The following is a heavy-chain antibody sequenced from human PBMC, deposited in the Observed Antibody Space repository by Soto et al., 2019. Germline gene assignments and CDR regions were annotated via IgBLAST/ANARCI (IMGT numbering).Heavy chain of an antibody. CDR3: ASVESDFDY. D-gene: IGHD1-1*01. Sequence: SETPSLTCAVSGGSISSGGYSWIWIRQPPGKGLEWIGYIYYSGSTYSNPSLKSRVTISVDTSKNQFSLKLSSVTAADTAVYYCASVESDFDYWGQGTLVTVSS. J-gene: IGHJ4*02. V-gene: IGHV4-30-2*05. CDR2: IYYSGST. CDR1: GGSISSGGYS.